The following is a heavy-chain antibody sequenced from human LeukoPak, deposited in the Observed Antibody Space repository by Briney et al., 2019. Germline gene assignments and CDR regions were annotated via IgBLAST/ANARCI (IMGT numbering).Heavy chain of an antibody. CDR1: GYTFTSYY. J-gene: IGHJ4*02. V-gene: IGHV1-46*01. CDR2: INPSGGST. CDR3: ARDRAYSSGWRVVTTDY. D-gene: IGHD6-19*01. Sequence: ASVKVSCKASGYTFTSYYMHWVRQAPGQGLEWMGIINPSGGSTSYAQKFQGRVTMTRDTSTSTVYMELSSLRSEDTAVYYCARDRAYSSGWRVVTTDYWGQGTLVTVSS.